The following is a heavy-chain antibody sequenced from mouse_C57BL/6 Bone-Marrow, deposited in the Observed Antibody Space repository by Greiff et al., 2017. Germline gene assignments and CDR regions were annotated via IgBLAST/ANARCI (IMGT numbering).Heavy chain of an antibody. D-gene: IGHD1-1*01. CDR3: ARLEFDGSSGDWYFDV. V-gene: IGHV1-85*01. CDR2: IYPRDGST. J-gene: IGHJ1*03. CDR1: GYTFTSYD. Sequence: VQVVESGPELVKPGASVKLSCKASGYTFTSYDINWVNQRPGKGLEWIGWIYPRDGSTKYNEKFKGKATLAVDTSSSTVYMELHSLTSEDSAVYFCARLEFDGSSGDWYFDVWGTGTTVTVSS.